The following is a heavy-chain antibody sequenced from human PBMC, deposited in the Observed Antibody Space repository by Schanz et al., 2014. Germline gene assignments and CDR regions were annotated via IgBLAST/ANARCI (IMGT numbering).Heavy chain of an antibody. CDR1: GFTFSSYG. D-gene: IGHD6-19*01. V-gene: IGHV3-48*04. CDR2: ISGGGGTR. Sequence: VQLVESGGGVVQFGRSLRLSCVASGFTFSSYGMHWVRQAPGKGLEWVSGISGGGGTRNYADSVKGRFSISRDNAKNSLFLQMNRLRAEDTALYYCAIIGVMVAVAGTRADYWGQGTLVTVSS. CDR3: AIIGVMVAVAGTRADY. J-gene: IGHJ4*02.